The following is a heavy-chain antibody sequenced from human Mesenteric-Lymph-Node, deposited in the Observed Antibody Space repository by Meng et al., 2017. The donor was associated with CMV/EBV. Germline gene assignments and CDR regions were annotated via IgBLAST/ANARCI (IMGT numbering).Heavy chain of an antibody. CDR1: GFTFSSYS. V-gene: IGHV3-21*01. CDR3: ARDLSFVVLPVAIVYYGMDV. J-gene: IGHJ6*02. Sequence: GGSLRLSCAASGFTFSSYSMNWVRQAPGKGLEWVSSISSSSSYIYYADSVKGRFTISRDNAKNSLYLQMNSLRAEDTAVYYCARDLSFVVLPVAIVYYGMDVWGQGTTVTVSS. CDR2: ISSSSSYI. D-gene: IGHD2-2*01.